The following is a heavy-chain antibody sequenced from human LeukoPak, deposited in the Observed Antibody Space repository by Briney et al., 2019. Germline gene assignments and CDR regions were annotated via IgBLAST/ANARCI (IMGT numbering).Heavy chain of an antibody. V-gene: IGHV1-18*01. Sequence: GASVKVSCKASGYTFTSYGISWVRQAPGQGLEWMGWISAYNGNTNYAQKLQGRVTMTTDTSTSTAYMELSSLRSEDTAVYYCARLDPNYYDRLAQHKGIDYWGQGTLVTVSS. CDR2: ISAYNGNT. D-gene: IGHD3-22*01. CDR1: GYTFTSYG. CDR3: ARLDPNYYDRLAQHKGIDY. J-gene: IGHJ4*02.